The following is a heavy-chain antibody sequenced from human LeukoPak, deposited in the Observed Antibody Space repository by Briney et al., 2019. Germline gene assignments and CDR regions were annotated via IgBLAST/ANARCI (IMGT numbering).Heavy chain of an antibody. J-gene: IGHJ4*02. Sequence: GGSLRLSCAASGFTFSSCAMSWVRQAPWKGLEWVSAITDSGGTTYYADSVKGRFTISRDNSKNTLYLQMNSLRDEDTAVYYCAKDRHTGIAAAGQSDYWGQGTLVTVSS. D-gene: IGHD6-13*01. CDR1: GFTFSSCA. CDR2: ITDSGGTT. CDR3: AKDRHTGIAAAGQSDY. V-gene: IGHV3-23*01.